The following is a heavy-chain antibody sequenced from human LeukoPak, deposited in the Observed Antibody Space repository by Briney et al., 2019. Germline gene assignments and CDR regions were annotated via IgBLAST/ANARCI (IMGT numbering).Heavy chain of an antibody. V-gene: IGHV3-74*01. CDR1: GFTFSSYW. J-gene: IGHJ4*02. D-gene: IGHD4-23*01. CDR2: IASDGSST. Sequence: GGSLRLSCAASGFTFSSYWMNWVRQAPGKGLVWVLRIASDGSSTTYADSVKGRFSISRDNAKNTLYLQMNSLRVEDTAVYYCARGRPHGNDYWGQGTLVTVSS. CDR3: ARGRPHGNDY.